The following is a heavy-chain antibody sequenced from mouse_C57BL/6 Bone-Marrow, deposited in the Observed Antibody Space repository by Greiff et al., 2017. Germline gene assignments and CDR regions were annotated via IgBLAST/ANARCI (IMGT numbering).Heavy chain of an antibody. J-gene: IGHJ4*01. D-gene: IGHD2-3*01. CDR2: ISSGGIYT. CDR3: ARGYDGYYPRYAMDY. Sequence: EVKLVESGGDLVKPGGSLKLSCAASGFTFSSSGMSWVRQTPDKRLEWVATISSGGIYTYYPDSVKGRFTISRDNAKNTLYLQMSSLKSEDTAMYYCARGYDGYYPRYAMDYWGQGTSVTVSS. V-gene: IGHV5-6*01. CDR1: GFTFSSSG.